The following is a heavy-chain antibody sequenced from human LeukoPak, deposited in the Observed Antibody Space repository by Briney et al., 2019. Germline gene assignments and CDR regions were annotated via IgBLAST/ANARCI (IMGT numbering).Heavy chain of an antibody. Sequence: GSSVKVSCKASGGTFSSYAIGWVRQAPGQGLEWMGGIIPIFGTANYAQKFQGRVTITADESTSTAYMELSSLRSEDTAVYYCARVRSRTSCYTCDAFDIWGQGTMVTVSS. J-gene: IGHJ3*02. CDR3: ARVRSRTSCYTCDAFDI. CDR1: GGTFSSYA. D-gene: IGHD2-2*02. CDR2: IIPIFGTA. V-gene: IGHV1-69*01.